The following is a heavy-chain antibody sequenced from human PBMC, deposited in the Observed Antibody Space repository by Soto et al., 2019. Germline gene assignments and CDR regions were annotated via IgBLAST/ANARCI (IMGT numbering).Heavy chain of an antibody. V-gene: IGHV4-59*08. CDR3: ARAPRSGPFDY. J-gene: IGHJ4*02. D-gene: IGHD3-10*01. Sequence: SETLSLTCTVSGGSISSYYWSWIRQPPGKGLDYIGYIYSSGSTNYNPSLKSRVTISVDTSKNQFSLKLTSVTAADTAVYYCARAPRSGPFDYWGQGILVTVSS. CDR2: IYSSGST. CDR1: GGSISSYY.